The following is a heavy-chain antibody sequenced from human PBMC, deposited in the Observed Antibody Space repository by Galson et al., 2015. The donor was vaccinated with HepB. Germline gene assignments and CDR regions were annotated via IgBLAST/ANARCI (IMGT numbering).Heavy chain of an antibody. J-gene: IGHJ6*03. D-gene: IGHD2-2*01. Sequence: SVKVSCKASGYTFTSYGIRWVRQAPGQGLEWMGWISAYNGNTNYAQKLQGRVTMTTDTSTSTAYMELRSLRSDDTAVYYCARVGSYCSSTSCRLYYYYMDVWGKGTTVTVSS. V-gene: IGHV1-18*01. CDR2: ISAYNGNT. CDR1: GYTFTSYG. CDR3: ARVGSYCSSTSCRLYYYYMDV.